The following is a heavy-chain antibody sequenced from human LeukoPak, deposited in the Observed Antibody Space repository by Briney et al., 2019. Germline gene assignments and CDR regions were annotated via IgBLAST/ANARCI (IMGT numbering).Heavy chain of an antibody. CDR3: ARGAESTFDFCCFDP. V-gene: IGHV4-59*01. Sequence: AADTLSLTCTVAGGSSSSYYWSWVRQPPVKGLEWIGYIYYSGSTNYNPSLKSRVTISVDTSKNQFSLKLSSVTAADTAMYYCARGAESTFDFCCFDPWGQGTLVTVSS. CDR2: IYYSGST. D-gene: IGHD3-3*01. J-gene: IGHJ5*02. CDR1: GGSSSSYY.